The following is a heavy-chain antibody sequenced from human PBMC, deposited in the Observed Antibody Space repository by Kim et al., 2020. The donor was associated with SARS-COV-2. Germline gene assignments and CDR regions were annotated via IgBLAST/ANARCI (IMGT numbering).Heavy chain of an antibody. D-gene: IGHD6-13*01. J-gene: IGHJ4*02. Sequence: GGSLRLSCAASGFTFSRYWMSWVRQAPAKGLEWVANIKQDGSEKYYVDSVRGRLTISRDNAKNSLYLQMNSLRAEDTAVYYCATVLRGSSWAYWGQGTLVTVSS. CDR3: ATVLRGSSWAY. CDR1: GFTFSRYW. V-gene: IGHV3-7*01. CDR2: IKQDGSEK.